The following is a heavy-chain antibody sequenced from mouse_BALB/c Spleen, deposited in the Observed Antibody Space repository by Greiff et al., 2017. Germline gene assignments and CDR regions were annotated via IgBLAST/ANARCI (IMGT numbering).Heavy chain of an antibody. CDR3: ARGHYGNSYYAMDY. CDR2: IFPGSGNT. Sequence: QVQLQQSGPELVKPGASVKISCKASGYSFTSYYIHWVKQRPGQGLEWIGWIFPGSGNTKYNEKFKGKATLTADTSSSTAYMQLSSLTSEDSAVYFCARGHYGNSYYAMDYWGQGTSVTVSS. J-gene: IGHJ4*01. D-gene: IGHD2-1*01. V-gene: IGHV1-66*01. CDR1: GYSFTSYY.